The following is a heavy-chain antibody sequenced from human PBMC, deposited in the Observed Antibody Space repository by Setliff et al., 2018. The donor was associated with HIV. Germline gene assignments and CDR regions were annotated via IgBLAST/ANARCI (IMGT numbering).Heavy chain of an antibody. CDR3: ARVATTVIRLGDYYYYMDV. CDR2: ISTYNGNI. D-gene: IGHD4-17*01. V-gene: IGHV1-18*01. Sequence: ASVKVSCKASGYIFTRYGISWVLQAPGQGLEWMGWISTYNGNINYAQKFQGRVTMTTDTSTSTAYMELRSLRSDDTAVYYCARVATTVIRLGDYYYYMDVWGKGTLVTV. J-gene: IGHJ6*03. CDR1: GYIFTRYG.